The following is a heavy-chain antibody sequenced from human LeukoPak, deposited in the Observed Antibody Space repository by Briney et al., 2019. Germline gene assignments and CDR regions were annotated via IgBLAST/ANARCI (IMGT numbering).Heavy chain of an antibody. CDR3: AREGGFYRPLDY. D-gene: IGHD6-25*01. Sequence: PSETLSLTCGVPGGSVSSTNWWTWIRQPPGKGLEWIGEVHLDGGTNFNPSLKSRLTMSVDLSENHVSLKLTSVTAADTAVYYCAREGGFYRPLDYSGQGTLVTVSS. J-gene: IGHJ4*02. CDR1: GGSVSSTNW. CDR2: VHLDGGT. V-gene: IGHV4-4*02.